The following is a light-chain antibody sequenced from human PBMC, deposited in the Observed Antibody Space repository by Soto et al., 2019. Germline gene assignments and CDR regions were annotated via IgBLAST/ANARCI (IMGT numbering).Light chain of an antibody. CDR1: QGIGNY. Sequence: DIQMTQSPSSLPASVGDRVTITCRASQGIGNYLAWYQQRPGKVPKLLIYAASTLQSGVPSRFSGSGSGTDFTLTISRLEPEDFAVYYCQLHGDSPPGYTFGQGTKLEIK. V-gene: IGKV1-27*01. CDR3: QLHGDSPPGYT. CDR2: AAS. J-gene: IGKJ2*01.